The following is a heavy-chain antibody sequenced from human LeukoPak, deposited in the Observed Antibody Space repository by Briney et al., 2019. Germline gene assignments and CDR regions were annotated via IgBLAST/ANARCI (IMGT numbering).Heavy chain of an antibody. CDR1: GGSLSSYY. J-gene: IGHJ4*02. D-gene: IGHD3-22*01. Sequence: SETLSLTCTVTGGSLSSYYWSWIREPPGKGLVWIGYIYYSGSTTYNPFLKSRVTTSVDTTKGQFSLKLSSVTAADTAVYYCARDYYYDSSGNFDRWGQGTQVTVSS. CDR2: IYYSGST. V-gene: IGHV4-59*01. CDR3: ARDYYYDSSGNFDR.